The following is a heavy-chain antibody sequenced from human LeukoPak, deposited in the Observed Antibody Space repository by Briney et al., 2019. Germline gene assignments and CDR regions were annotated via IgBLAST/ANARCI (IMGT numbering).Heavy chain of an antibody. V-gene: IGHV4-34*01. CDR3: AHQVDYGDYEADY. CDR2: INHSGST. Sequence: PPETLSLTCAVYGGSFSGYYWSWIRQPPGKGLEWIGEINHSGSTNYNPSLKSRVTISVDTSKNQFSLKLSSVTAADTAVYYCAHQVDYGDYEADYWGQGTLVTVSS. CDR1: GGSFSGYY. J-gene: IGHJ4*02. D-gene: IGHD4-17*01.